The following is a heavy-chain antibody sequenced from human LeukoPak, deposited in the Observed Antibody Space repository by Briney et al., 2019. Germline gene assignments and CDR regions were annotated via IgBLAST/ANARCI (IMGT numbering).Heavy chain of an antibody. Sequence: SETLSLTCAVYGGSFSGYYWSWIRQPPGKGLEWMGEISHSGSTNYNPSLKSRVTISVDTSKNQFSLKLSSVTAADTAVYYCARARRNWNYREDYYYYMDVWGKGTTVTVSS. CDR1: GGSFSGYY. CDR2: ISHSGST. V-gene: IGHV4-34*01. D-gene: IGHD1-7*01. J-gene: IGHJ6*03. CDR3: ARARRNWNYREDYYYYMDV.